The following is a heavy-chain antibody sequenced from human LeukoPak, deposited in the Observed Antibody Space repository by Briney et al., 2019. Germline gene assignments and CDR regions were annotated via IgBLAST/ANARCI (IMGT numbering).Heavy chain of an antibody. V-gene: IGHV3-23*01. J-gene: IGHJ4*02. CDR1: GFTFSSYA. Sequence: PGGSLRLSCAASGFTFSSYAMSWVRQAPGKGLEWVSAISGGGGTTYYADPVKGRFTISRDNSKNTLYLQMNRLRVEDTAVYYCAKGSVGSGWFWGQRTLVTVSS. D-gene: IGHD6-19*01. CDR3: AKGSVGSGWF. CDR2: ISGGGGTT.